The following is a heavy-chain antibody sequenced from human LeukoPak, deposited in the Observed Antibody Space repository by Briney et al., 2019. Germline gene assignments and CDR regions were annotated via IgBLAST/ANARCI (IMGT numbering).Heavy chain of an antibody. J-gene: IGHJ4*02. V-gene: IGHV4-39*01. Sequence: KPSETLSLTCTVSGGSISSSSYYWGRIRQPPGKGLEWIGSIYYSGSTYYNPSLKSRVTISVDTSKNQFSLKLSSVTAADTAVYYCARHFPDYGGNPYYFDYWGQGTLVTVSS. CDR3: ARHFPDYGGNPYYFDY. D-gene: IGHD4-23*01. CDR2: IYYSGST. CDR1: GGSISSSSYY.